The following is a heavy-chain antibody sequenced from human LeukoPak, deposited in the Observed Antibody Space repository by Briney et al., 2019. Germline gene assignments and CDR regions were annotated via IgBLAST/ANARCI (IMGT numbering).Heavy chain of an antibody. J-gene: IGHJ5*02. CDR2: IYYSGST. CDR1: GGSISSYY. D-gene: IGHD6-13*01. Sequence: SETLSLTCTVSGGSISSYYWSWIRQPPGKGLEWIGYIYYSGSTNYNPSLKSRVTISVDTSKNQFSLKLSSVTAADTAVYYCARYKGVAAAGRSHWFDPWGQGTPVTVSS. CDR3: ARYKGVAAAGRSHWFDP. V-gene: IGHV4-59*01.